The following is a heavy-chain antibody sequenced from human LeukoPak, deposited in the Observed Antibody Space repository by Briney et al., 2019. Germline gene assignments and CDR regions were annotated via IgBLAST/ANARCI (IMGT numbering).Heavy chain of an antibody. CDR2: ISGSGGST. CDR1: GFTFSSYA. CDR3: AKETPTPYYYDSSGYQEGPDY. D-gene: IGHD3-22*01. V-gene: IGHV3-23*01. J-gene: IGHJ4*02. Sequence: PGGSLRLFCAASGFTFSSYAMSCVRQAPGKGLEWVSAISGSGGSTYYADSVKGRFTISRDNSKNTLYLQMNSLRAEDTAVYYCAKETPTPYYYDSSGYQEGPDYWGQGTLVTVSS.